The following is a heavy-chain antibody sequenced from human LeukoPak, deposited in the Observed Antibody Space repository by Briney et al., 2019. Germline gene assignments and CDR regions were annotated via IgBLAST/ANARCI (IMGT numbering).Heavy chain of an antibody. D-gene: IGHD5-12*01. CDR1: GFTFSSYG. V-gene: IGHV3-30*18. J-gene: IGHJ4*02. CDR3: AKGRGIYEPRPIDY. CDR2: ISYDGSNK. Sequence: PGGSLRLSCAASGFTFSSYGMHWVRQAPGKGLEWVAVISYDGSNKYYADSVKGRFTISRDNSKNTLYLQMNSLRAEDTAVYYCAKGRGIYEPRPIDYWGQGTLVTVSS.